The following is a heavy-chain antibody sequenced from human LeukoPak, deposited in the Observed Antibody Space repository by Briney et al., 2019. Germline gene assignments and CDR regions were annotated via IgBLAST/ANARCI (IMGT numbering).Heavy chain of an antibody. D-gene: IGHD3-3*01. CDR3: ARDTHDFWSGYYPVYYYYYMDV. Sequence: PGGSLRLSCAASGFTFSSYSMNWVRQAPGKGLEWVSSISSSSSYIYCADSVKGRFTISRDNAKNSLYLQMNSLRAEDTAVYYCARDTHDFWSGYYPVYYYYYMDVWGKGTTVTVSS. CDR2: ISSSSSYI. CDR1: GFTFSSYS. J-gene: IGHJ6*03. V-gene: IGHV3-21*01.